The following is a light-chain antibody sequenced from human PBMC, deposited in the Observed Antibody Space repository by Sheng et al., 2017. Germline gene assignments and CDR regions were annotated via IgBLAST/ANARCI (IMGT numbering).Light chain of an antibody. V-gene: IGKV3-20*01. CDR3: QQYGTSALT. J-gene: IGKJ4*01. CDR2: GVS. Sequence: EIVLTQSPGTLSVSPGERATLFCRASQTVSRRFIAWYQQKPGQAPRLLIYGVSNRATGIPDRFSGSGSGTDFTLTITKLEPEDAAVYHCQQYGTSALTFGGGTKVETK. CDR1: QTVSRRF.